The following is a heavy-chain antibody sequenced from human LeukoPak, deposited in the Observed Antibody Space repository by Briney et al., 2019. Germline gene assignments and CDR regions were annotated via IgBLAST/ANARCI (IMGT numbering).Heavy chain of an antibody. CDR2: ISGNSGSI. CDR3: ANTYHTYYYGSGSYYPFDY. J-gene: IGHJ4*02. Sequence: GGSLRLSCVVSGFTFDDYAMHWVRQAPGKGLEWVSGISGNSGSIGYADSVKGRFTISRDNSKNTLYLQMNSLRAEDTAVYYCANTYHTYYYGSGSYYPFDYWGQGTLVTVSS. V-gene: IGHV3-9*01. D-gene: IGHD3-10*01. CDR1: GFTFDDYA.